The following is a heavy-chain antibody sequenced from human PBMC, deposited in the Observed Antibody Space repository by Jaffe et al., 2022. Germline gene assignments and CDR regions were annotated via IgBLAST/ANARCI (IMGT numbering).Heavy chain of an antibody. J-gene: IGHJ6*04. Sequence: EVQLVESGGGLVQPGGSLRLSCAASGFTFSSYSMNWVRQAPGKGLEWVSYISSSSSTIYYADSVKGRFTISRDNAKNSLYLQMNSLRAEDTAVYYCARDHKKGGYQLLRRWGRGGDVWGKGTTVTVSS. V-gene: IGHV3-48*01. CDR3: ARDHKKGGYQLLRRWGRGGDV. CDR2: ISSSSSTI. CDR1: GFTFSSYS. D-gene: IGHD2-2*01.